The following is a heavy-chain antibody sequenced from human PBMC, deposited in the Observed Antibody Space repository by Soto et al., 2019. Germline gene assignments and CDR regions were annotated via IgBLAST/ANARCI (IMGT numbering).Heavy chain of an antibody. Sequence: GASVKVSCKASGGTFSSYAISWVRQAPGQGLEWMGGIIPIFGTANYAQKFQGRVTITADESTSTAYMELSSLRSEDTAVYYCARGVATRYYYYGMDVWGQGTTVTVSS. V-gene: IGHV1-69*13. J-gene: IGHJ6*02. CDR1: GGTFSSYA. CDR3: ARGVATRYYYYGMDV. CDR2: IIPIFGTA. D-gene: IGHD5-12*01.